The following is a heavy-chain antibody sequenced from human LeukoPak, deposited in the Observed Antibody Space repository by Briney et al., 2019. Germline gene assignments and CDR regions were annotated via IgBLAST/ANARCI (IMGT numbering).Heavy chain of an antibody. CDR3: ARRRRGYCSGGSCYFDY. D-gene: IGHD2-15*01. J-gene: IGHJ4*02. CDR2: INHSGST. CDR1: GGSISSSSYY. V-gene: IGHV4-39*07. Sequence: SETLSLTCTVSGGSISSSSYYWGWIRQPPGKGLEWIGEINHSGSTNYSPSLKSRVTISVDTSKNQFSLKLSSVTAADTAVYYCARRRRGYCSGGSCYFDYWGQGTLVTVSS.